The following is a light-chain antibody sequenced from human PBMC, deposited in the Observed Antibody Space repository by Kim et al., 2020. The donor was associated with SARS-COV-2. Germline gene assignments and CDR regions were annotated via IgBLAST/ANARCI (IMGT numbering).Light chain of an antibody. CDR2: GKN. CDR3: NSRDISGNHVSVV. V-gene: IGLV3-19*01. Sequence: GLAVRIPGQGASLRSYYASWYQQKPGQAPVLVIYGKNNRPSGIPDRFSGSSSGNTASLTITGAQAEDEADYYCNSRDISGNHVSVVFGGGTQLTVL. J-gene: IGLJ2*01. CDR1: SLRSYY.